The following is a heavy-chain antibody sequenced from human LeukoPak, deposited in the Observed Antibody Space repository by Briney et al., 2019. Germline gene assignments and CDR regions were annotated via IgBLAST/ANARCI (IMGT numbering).Heavy chain of an antibody. CDR2: INPSDGNT. D-gene: IGHD2-8*01. CDR3: ARPLAPVMLNAFDV. J-gene: IGHJ3*01. Sequence: GASVKVSCKASGYTFTNYYIHWVRQAPGQGLEWVEIINPSDGNTGYAQNLQGRVTMTRDTSTSTVYLDLSSLRSGDTAVYYCARPLAPVMLNAFDVWGQGTMVTVSS. V-gene: IGHV1-46*01. CDR1: GYTFTNYY.